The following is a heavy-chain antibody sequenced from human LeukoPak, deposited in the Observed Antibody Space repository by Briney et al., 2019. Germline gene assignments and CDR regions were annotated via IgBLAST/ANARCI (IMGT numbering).Heavy chain of an antibody. Sequence: GGSLTLSCAASGFTFSSYAMSCVRQAPGKGLEWVSSISGGGGNTYNADSVKGRFTISRDNSKSTLYLQMNSLGAEDTAIYYCGKASGSGWYYFDYWGQGTLVTVSP. D-gene: IGHD6-13*01. CDR2: ISGGGGNT. J-gene: IGHJ4*02. CDR3: GKASGSGWYYFDY. CDR1: GFTFSSYA. V-gene: IGHV3-23*01.